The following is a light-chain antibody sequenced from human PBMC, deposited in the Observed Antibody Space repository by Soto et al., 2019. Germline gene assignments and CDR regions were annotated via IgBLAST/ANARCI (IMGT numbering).Light chain of an antibody. CDR2: AAS. V-gene: IGKV1-9*01. Sequence: DIQFTQSPSFLSASVGDRVTIACRASQGISSYLAWYQQKPGKAPKLLIYAASTLQSGVPSRFSGSGSGTEFTLTISSLQPEDFATYYFQQLNSYPLTFGGGTKVDIK. J-gene: IGKJ4*01. CDR1: QGISSY. CDR3: QQLNSYPLT.